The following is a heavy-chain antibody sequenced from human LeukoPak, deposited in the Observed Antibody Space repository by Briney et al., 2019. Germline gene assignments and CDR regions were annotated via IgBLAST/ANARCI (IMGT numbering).Heavy chain of an antibody. V-gene: IGHV1-69*06. CDR2: IVPIFDTP. CDR3: ARAQGYGDYLGYYDY. J-gene: IGHJ4*02. D-gene: IGHD4-17*01. CDR1: GDRFNNFA. Sequence: ASVRVSCKAYGDRFNNFAISWVRQAPGQGLEYIGGIVPIFDTPNYSPTFKSSVTITADKSTTTAYMELSGLTFHDTAVYYCARAQGYGDYLGYYDYWGQGTLVTVSS.